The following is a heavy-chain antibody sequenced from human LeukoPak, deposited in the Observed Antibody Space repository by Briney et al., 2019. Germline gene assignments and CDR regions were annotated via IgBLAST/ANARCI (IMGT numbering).Heavy chain of an antibody. CDR3: ARSRYFDWSNWFDP. J-gene: IGHJ5*02. D-gene: IGHD3-9*01. Sequence: PSETLSLTCTVSGGSISSYYWSWTRQPPGKGLEWIGYIYYSGSTNYNPSLKSRVTISVDTSKNQFSLKLSSVTAADTAVYYCARSRYFDWSNWFDPWGQGTLVTVSS. CDR1: GGSISSYY. V-gene: IGHV4-59*08. CDR2: IYYSGST.